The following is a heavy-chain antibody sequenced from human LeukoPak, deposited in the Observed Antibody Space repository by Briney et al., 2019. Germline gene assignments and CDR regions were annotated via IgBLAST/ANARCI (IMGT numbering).Heavy chain of an antibody. V-gene: IGHV3-23*01. CDR2: IRSSWSRT. CDR3: AKSLYNSGVVVAGTKGFWDY. D-gene: IGHD6-19*01. CDR1: WIPFKRYS. Sequence: WGFPRPSCGGSWIPFKRYSQSLVRQASGKGPELVLPIRSSWSRTYYVDSVKGRFTISRDNSKNTLYLQMGTLRAEDTAVYYCAKSLYNSGVVVAGTKGFWDYWGQGTLVTVSS. J-gene: IGHJ4*02.